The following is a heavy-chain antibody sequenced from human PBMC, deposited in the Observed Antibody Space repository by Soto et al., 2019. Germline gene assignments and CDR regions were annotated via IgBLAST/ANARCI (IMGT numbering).Heavy chain of an antibody. D-gene: IGHD3-3*01. CDR2: ITAFNGNT. CDR3: ATISQSDFRSGYYYFFDY. Sequence: QVHLVQSGAEVEKPGASVKVSCKASGYTFTDYGISWVRQAPGQGLQWMGWITAFNGNTKYAQQFQGRVTMTTDTSTSTAYMELRSLESDDTAVYYCATISQSDFRSGYYYFFDYWGQGTLVTVSS. V-gene: IGHV1-18*01. CDR1: GYTFTDYG. J-gene: IGHJ4*02.